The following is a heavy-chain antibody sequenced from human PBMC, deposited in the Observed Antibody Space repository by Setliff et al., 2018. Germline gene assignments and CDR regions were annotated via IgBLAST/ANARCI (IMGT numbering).Heavy chain of an antibody. CDR2: IKEEGGEI. CDR3: ARDGVFYAMDF. D-gene: IGHD3-10*01. V-gene: IGHV3-7*01. J-gene: IGHJ6*02. Sequence: LRLSCAASGFTFSSYWMTWVRQAPGRGLEWVANIKEEGGEIYYVDSVKGRFTISRDDAQNSLYLQMNSLRAEDTAVYYCARDGVFYAMDFWGQGTTVTVSS. CDR1: GFTFSSYW.